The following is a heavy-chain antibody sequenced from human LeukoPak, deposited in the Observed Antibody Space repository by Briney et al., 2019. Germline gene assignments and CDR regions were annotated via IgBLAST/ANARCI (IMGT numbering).Heavy chain of an antibody. CDR2: ISGSGDDT. V-gene: IGHV3-23*01. CDR3: AKKEAMIRGVPYYYDF. CDR1: GFTFSSYA. D-gene: IGHD3-10*01. Sequence: GGSLRLSCSASGFTFSSYAMTWVRQAPGQGLEWVSAISGSGDDTYYADSVKGRFTISRDNSKNTLYLQMNSLRAEDTAVYYCAKKEAMIRGVPYYYDFWGQGTLVTVSS. J-gene: IGHJ4*02.